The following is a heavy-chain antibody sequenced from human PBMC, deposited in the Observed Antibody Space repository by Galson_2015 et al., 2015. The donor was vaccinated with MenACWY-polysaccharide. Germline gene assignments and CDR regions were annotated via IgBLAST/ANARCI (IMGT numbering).Heavy chain of an antibody. CDR2: IQYDGSNK. CDR1: GSRFCNSG. J-gene: IGHJ3*02. Sequence: SLRLSCAASGSRFCNSGMHWVRQAPGKGLEWVAVIQYDGSNKVYADSVKGRFTISRDNSKNTVFLEMNTLGAEDTAVYYCAREGSRIVFHAFDIWGQGTMVTVSS. V-gene: IGHV3-33*01. D-gene: IGHD2-2*01. CDR3: AREGSRIVFHAFDI.